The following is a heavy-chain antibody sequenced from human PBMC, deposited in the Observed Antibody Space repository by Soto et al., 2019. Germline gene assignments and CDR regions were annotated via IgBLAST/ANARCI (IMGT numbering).Heavy chain of an antibody. CDR3: ARVGGDDFGDSGGFDY. D-gene: IGHD4-17*01. CDR1: GGSIRDYF. CDR2: IYYSGRT. V-gene: IGHV4-59*01. Sequence: NPSETLSLTCTVSGGSIRDYFWTWIRQPPGKGLEWIGYIYYSGRTNYNPSLKSRVSISVDTSKNHFSLQLWSVTAADTAVYYCARVGGDDFGDSGGFDYWGQGTLVTVSS. J-gene: IGHJ4*02.